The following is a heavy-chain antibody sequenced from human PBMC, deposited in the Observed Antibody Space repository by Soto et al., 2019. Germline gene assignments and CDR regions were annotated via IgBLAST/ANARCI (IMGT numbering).Heavy chain of an antibody. CDR2: INAGNGNT. D-gene: IGHD1-26*01. V-gene: IGHV1-3*01. CDR1: GYSFTSYA. Sequence: ASVKVSCKASGYSFTSYAIHWVRQAPGQRLEWMGWINAGNGNTKIPQKLQGRVTMTTDTSTSTAYMELRSLRSDDTAVYYCARGTWELGYYWGRGTLVTVSS. J-gene: IGHJ4*02. CDR3: ARGTWELGYY.